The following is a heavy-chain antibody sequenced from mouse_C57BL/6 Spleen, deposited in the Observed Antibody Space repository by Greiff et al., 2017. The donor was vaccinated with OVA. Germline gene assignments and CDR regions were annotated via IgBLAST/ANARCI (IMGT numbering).Heavy chain of an antibody. D-gene: IGHD2-1*01. V-gene: IGHV3-6*01. Sequence: EVQLVESGPGLVKPSQSLSLTCSVTGYSITSGYYWNWIRQFPGNKLEWMGYISYDGSNNYNPSLKNRISITRDTSKNQFFLKLNSVTTEDTATYYCARDGNYVPFAYWGQGTLVTVSA. J-gene: IGHJ3*01. CDR3: ARDGNYVPFAY. CDR2: ISYDGSN. CDR1: GYSITSGYY.